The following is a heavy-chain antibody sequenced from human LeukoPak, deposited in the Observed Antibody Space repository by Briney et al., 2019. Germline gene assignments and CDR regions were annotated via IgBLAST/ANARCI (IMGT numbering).Heavy chain of an antibody. CDR1: GLALRNYH. V-gene: IGHV3-69-1*02. CDR3: AATGR. Sequence: GGSLRLSCVGSGLALRNYHVTWVRQAPGKGLEWVADIHETGDSHYADSVKGRFTISRENAKNSVYLQMSSLRADDTAVYYCAATGRWGQGTLVAVSS. J-gene: IGHJ4*02. CDR2: IHETGDS.